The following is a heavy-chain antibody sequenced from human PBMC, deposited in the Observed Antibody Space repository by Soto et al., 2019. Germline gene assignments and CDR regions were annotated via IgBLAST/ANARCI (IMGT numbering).Heavy chain of an antibody. D-gene: IGHD3-3*01. CDR2: ISGSGGST. CDR3: AKDTDFWSGYRNGFYYGMDV. V-gene: IGHV3-23*01. CDR1: GFTFSSYA. J-gene: IGHJ6*02. Sequence: GGSLRLSCAASGFTFSSYAMSWVRQAPGKGLEWVSAISGSGGSTYYADSVKGRFTISRDNSKNTLYLQMNSLRAEDTAVYYCAKDTDFWSGYRNGFYYGMDVWGQGTTVTVSS.